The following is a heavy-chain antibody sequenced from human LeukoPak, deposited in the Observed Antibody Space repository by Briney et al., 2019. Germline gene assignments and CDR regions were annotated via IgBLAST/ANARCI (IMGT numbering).Heavy chain of an antibody. CDR3: AAQRAVGFDY. V-gene: IGHV3-7*01. J-gene: IGHJ4*02. Sequence: PGGSLRLSCAASGFTFSTYYMTWVRQAPGKGLEWVANIKQDGSQKYYVDSVQGRFTISRDNAKNSQYLQMNSLRAEDTAVYYCAAQRAVGFDYWGQGTLVTVSS. CDR1: GFTFSTYY. D-gene: IGHD6-19*01. CDR2: IKQDGSQK.